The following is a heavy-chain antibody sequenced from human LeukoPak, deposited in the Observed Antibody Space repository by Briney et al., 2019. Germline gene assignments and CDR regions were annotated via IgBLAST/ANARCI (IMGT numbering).Heavy chain of an antibody. Sequence: GRSLRLTCVVSGFTFGDYAMHWVRQAPGKGLEWVSGINWNSVSKAFADSVKGRFTISRDNAKNSLDLQMNGLRAEDTAVYYCARYGNGEWLAHYAFDVWGQGTLVTVSS. D-gene: IGHD6-19*01. CDR1: GFTFGDYA. CDR3: ARYGNGEWLAHYAFDV. V-gene: IGHV3-9*01. J-gene: IGHJ4*02. CDR2: INWNSVSK.